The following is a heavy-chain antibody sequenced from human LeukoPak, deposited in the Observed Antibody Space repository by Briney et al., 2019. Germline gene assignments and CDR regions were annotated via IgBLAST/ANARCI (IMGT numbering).Heavy chain of an antibody. CDR1: GGSISSSSYY. CDR2: IYYSGTT. Sequence: SETLSLTCAVSGGSISSSSYYWGWIRQPPGKWLEWIGSIYYSGTTYYNPSLKSRVTISVDTSKNQFSLKLISVTAAETDVYYCARRGYYGSGSYYSGGMDVWGQGTTVTVSS. CDR3: ARRGYYGSGSYYSGGMDV. J-gene: IGHJ6*02. D-gene: IGHD3-10*01. V-gene: IGHV4-39*01.